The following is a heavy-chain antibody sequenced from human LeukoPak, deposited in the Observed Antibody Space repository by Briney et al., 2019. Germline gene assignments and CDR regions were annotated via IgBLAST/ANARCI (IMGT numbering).Heavy chain of an antibody. V-gene: IGHV3-7*03. CDR1: GFTFSNYW. D-gene: IGHD2-15*01. Sequence: GGSLRLSCAASGFTFSNYWMTWVRQAPGKGLEWVANINRDGSERYYVDSVKGRFTISRDDAKSSLYLQMNSLRAEDTAVYYCARDAACFDYWGQGTLVTVSS. J-gene: IGHJ4*02. CDR3: ARDAACFDY. CDR2: INRDGSER.